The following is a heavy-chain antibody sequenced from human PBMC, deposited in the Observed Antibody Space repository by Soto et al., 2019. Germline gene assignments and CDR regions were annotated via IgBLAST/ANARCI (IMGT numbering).Heavy chain of an antibody. Sequence: QVQLQESGPGLVKPSQTLYLSCSISGGSITSANYYWTWIRLFPGKGLEWIGYIYSSGTTHYNPSLKSRATISLDTTNNQFSLEVKSATAADTAVYYCARMGLHLGELSRNWFDPWGQGSLVTVSS. CDR2: IYSSGTT. CDR3: ARMGLHLGELSRNWFDP. J-gene: IGHJ5*02. V-gene: IGHV4-31*03. CDR1: GGSITSANYY. D-gene: IGHD3-16*02.